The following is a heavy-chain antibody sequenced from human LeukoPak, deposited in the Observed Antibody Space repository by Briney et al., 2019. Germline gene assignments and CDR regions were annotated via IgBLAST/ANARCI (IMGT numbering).Heavy chain of an antibody. Sequence: SETLSLTCTVSGGSLSSYYWSWLRQPAGKGLEWIGRIYTSGSTNYNPSLKSRVTMSVDTSKNQFSLKLSSVTAADTAVYYCAREHSSGWSDYWGQGTLVTVSS. CDR1: GGSLSSYY. CDR2: IYTSGST. J-gene: IGHJ4*02. V-gene: IGHV4-4*07. D-gene: IGHD6-19*01. CDR3: AREHSSGWSDY.